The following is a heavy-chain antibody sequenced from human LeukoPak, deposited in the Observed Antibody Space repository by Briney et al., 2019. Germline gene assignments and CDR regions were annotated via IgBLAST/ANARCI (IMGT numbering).Heavy chain of an antibody. J-gene: IGHJ4*02. CDR1: GGSISSGSYY. CDR2: IYLSDNT. CDR3: ARWRSKLRLSRFDY. V-gene: IGHV4-61*02. Sequence: PSETLSLTCTVSGGSISSGSYYWSWIRQPAGKGLEWIGRIYLSDNTNYNSPSLRSRVTMSPDTSMNRFSLKLSSVTAADTAVYYCARWRSKLRLSRFDYWGQGTLVTVSS. D-gene: IGHD5-12*01.